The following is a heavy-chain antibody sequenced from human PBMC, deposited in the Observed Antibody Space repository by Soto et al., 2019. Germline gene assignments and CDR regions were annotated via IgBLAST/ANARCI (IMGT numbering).Heavy chain of an antibody. CDR2: IYYSGST. CDR3: ARELRGTIFKTHDRHFDY. J-gene: IGHJ4*02. Sequence: QVQLQESGPGLVKPSQTLSLTCTVSGGSISSGGYYWSWIRQHPGKGLEWIGYIYYSGSTYYNPSLKSRVTISVDTSKNQFSLKLSSVTAADTAVYYCARELRGTIFKTHDRHFDYWGQGTLVTVSS. CDR1: GGSISSGGYY. V-gene: IGHV4-31*03. D-gene: IGHD1-1*01.